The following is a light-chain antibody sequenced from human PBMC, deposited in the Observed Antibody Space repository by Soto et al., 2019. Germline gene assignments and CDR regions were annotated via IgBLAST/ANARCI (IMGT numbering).Light chain of an antibody. CDR2: WAS. Sequence: DIVMTQSPDSLAVSLGERATINCKSSQSVLYNSDNKNYLAWYQQKAGQPPKLLIYWASTRDSGVPDRFRGSGSEEDFTLTNNNLQAEEVAFYYCQQYYTPLSFGGGTKVEIK. CDR1: QSVLYNSDNKNY. J-gene: IGKJ4*01. V-gene: IGKV4-1*01. CDR3: QQYYTPLS.